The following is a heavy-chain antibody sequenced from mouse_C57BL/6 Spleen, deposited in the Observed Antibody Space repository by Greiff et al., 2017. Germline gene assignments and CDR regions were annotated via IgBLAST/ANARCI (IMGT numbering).Heavy chain of an antibody. CDR1: GYTFTSYW. CDR2: IHPSDSDT. D-gene: IGHD2-4*01. V-gene: IGHV1-74*01. Sequence: VQLQQPGAELVKPGASVKVSCKASGYTFTSYWMHWVKQRPGQGLEWIGRIHPSDSDTNYNQKFKGKATLPVEKSSCTAYMQLSSLTSEDSAVYYCAISFDDYDVLHAMDDWGQGTSVTVSS. J-gene: IGHJ4*01. CDR3: AISFDDYDVLHAMDD.